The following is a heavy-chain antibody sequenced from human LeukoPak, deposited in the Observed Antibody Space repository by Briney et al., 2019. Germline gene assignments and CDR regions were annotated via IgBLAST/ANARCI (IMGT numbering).Heavy chain of an antibody. J-gene: IGHJ1*01. Sequence: SETLSLTCTVSGGSISSGDSYWSWIRQPPGEGLEWIGYIYYSGSTYYNPSLKSRVTISVDTSKNQFSLKLSSVTAADTAVYYCARSYYYDSSGYLDFQHWGQGTLVTVSS. CDR1: GGSISSGDSY. V-gene: IGHV4-30-4*01. CDR2: IYYSGST. CDR3: ARSYYYDSSGYLDFQH. D-gene: IGHD3-22*01.